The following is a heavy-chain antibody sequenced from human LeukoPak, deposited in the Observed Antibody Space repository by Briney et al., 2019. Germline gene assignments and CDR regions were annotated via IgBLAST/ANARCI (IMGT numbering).Heavy chain of an antibody. CDR2: IIPIFGTA. J-gene: IGHJ4*02. Sequence: SVKVSCKASGGTFSSYAISWVRQAPGQGLEWMGRIIPIFGTANFAQKFQGRVTITTDESTSTAYMELSSLRSEDTAVYYCAREGGNIVVVVPGHFDYWGQGTLVTVSS. V-gene: IGHV1-69*05. CDR3: AREGGNIVVVVPGHFDY. D-gene: IGHD2-15*01. CDR1: GGTFSSYA.